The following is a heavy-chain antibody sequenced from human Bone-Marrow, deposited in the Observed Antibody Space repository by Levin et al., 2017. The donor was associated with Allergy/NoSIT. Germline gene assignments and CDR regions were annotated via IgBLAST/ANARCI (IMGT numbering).Heavy chain of an antibody. V-gene: IGHV1-24*01. Sequence: GESLKISCQVSGYTLSELSMHWVRQAPGKGLEWMGGFDPEEGKTVFAQKFQGRVTMTEDTSTDTAYMELSSLRSEDTAVYYCARYPNVYPWGWFDPWGQGTLVTVSS. D-gene: IGHD7-27*01. CDR2: FDPEEGKT. CDR1: GYTLSELS. J-gene: IGHJ5*02. CDR3: ARYPNVYPWGWFDP.